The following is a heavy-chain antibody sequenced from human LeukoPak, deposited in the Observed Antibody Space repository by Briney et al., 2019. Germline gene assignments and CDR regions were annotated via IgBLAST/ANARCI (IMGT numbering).Heavy chain of an antibody. V-gene: IGHV3-23*01. D-gene: IGHD2-15*01. CDR3: AKVRSAVVAAATNY. J-gene: IGHJ4*02. CDR1: GFTFSNYA. Sequence: GGSLRLSCAAFGFTFSNYAMSWVRQAPGKGLEWVSVISGSGGSTYHADSVKGRFTISRDNSNNTLYLQMNSLRAEDTAIYYCAKVRSAVVAAATNYWGQGTLVTVSS. CDR2: ISGSGGST.